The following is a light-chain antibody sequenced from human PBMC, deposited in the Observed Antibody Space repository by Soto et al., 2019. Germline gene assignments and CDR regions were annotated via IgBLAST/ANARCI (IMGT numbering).Light chain of an antibody. CDR2: DAS. CDR3: QQYDSFSVT. Sequence: DIQMTQSPSTLSASVGDRVTITCRASQTITRWMARYQQKPGKAPKLLIYDASTLESGVPSRFSGSRSGTEFTLTISSLQPEDFATYYCQQYDSFSVTFGQGTKVDIK. J-gene: IGKJ1*01. V-gene: IGKV1-5*01. CDR1: QTITRW.